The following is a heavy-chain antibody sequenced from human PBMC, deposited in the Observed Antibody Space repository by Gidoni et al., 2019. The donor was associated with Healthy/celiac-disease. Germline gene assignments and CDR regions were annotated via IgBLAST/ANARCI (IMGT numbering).Heavy chain of an antibody. Sequence: EVQLLESGGGLVQPGGSLRLSCAASGFTFSSYAMSWVRHAPGKGLEWVSAISGSGGSTYYADSVKGRFTISRDNYKNTLYLQMNSLRAEDTAVYYCAKDPPYYYDSSGVSAAHTFDYWGQGTLVTVSS. CDR3: AKDPPYYYDSSGVSAAHTFDY. CDR2: ISGSGGST. D-gene: IGHD3-22*01. V-gene: IGHV3-23*01. CDR1: GFTFSSYA. J-gene: IGHJ4*02.